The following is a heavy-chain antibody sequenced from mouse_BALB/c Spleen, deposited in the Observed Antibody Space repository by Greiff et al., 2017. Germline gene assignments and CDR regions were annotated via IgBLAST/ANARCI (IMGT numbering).Heavy chain of an antibody. Sequence: VQLVESGAELAKPGASVKMSCKASGYTFTSYWMHWVKQRPGQGLEWIGYINPSTGYTEYNQKFKDKATLTADKSSSTAYMQLSSLTSEDSAVYYCARWWASEAYWGQGTLVTVSA. D-gene: IGHD1-1*02. V-gene: IGHV1-7*01. CDR2: INPSTGYT. J-gene: IGHJ3*01. CDR1: GYTFTSYW. CDR3: ARWWASEAY.